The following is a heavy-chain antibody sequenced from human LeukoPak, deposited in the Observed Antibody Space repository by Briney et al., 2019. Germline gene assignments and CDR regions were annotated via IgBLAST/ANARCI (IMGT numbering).Heavy chain of an antibody. J-gene: IGHJ6*02. D-gene: IGHD3-9*01. CDR2: INSDGSST. CDR3: ARDRNQLRYFGNYYYYGMDV. Sequence: GGSLRLSCAASGFTFSSYWMHWVRQAPGKGLVWVSRINSDGSSTSYADSVKGRFTISRDNAKNTLYLQMNSLRAEDTAVYYCARDRNQLRYFGNYYYYGMDVWGQGTTVTVSS. CDR1: GFTFSSYW. V-gene: IGHV3-74*01.